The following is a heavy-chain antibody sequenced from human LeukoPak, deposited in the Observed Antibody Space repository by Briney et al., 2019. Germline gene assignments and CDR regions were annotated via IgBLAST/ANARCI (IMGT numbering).Heavy chain of an antibody. D-gene: IGHD6-13*01. V-gene: IGHV4-34*01. J-gene: IGHJ4*02. Sequence: SETLSLTCAVYGGSFSGYYWSWIRQPPGKGLEWIGEINHSGSTNYSPSLKSRVTISVDTSKNQFSLKLSSVTAADTAVYYCARALTLYSSSSVRAGPKKYYFDYWGQGTLVTVSS. CDR3: ARALTLYSSSSVRAGPKKYYFDY. CDR2: INHSGST. CDR1: GGSFSGYY.